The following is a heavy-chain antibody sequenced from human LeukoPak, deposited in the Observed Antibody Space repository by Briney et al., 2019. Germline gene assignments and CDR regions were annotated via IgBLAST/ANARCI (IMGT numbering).Heavy chain of an antibody. Sequence: ASVKASCKVSGYTLTELSMHWVRQAPGKGLEWMGGFDPEDGETIYAQKFQGRVTMTEDTSTDAAYMELSSLRCEDTAVYYCATEGITGTTAGAFDIWGQGTMVTVSS. D-gene: IGHD1-7*01. CDR1: GYTLTELS. CDR2: FDPEDGET. CDR3: ATEGITGTTAGAFDI. V-gene: IGHV1-24*01. J-gene: IGHJ3*02.